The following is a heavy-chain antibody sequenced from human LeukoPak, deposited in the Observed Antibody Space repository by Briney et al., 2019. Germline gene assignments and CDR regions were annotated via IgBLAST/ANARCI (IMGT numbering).Heavy chain of an antibody. Sequence: SETLSLTCAVYGGSFSGYYWSWIRQPPGKGLEWIGEINHSGSTNHNPSLKSRVTISVDTSKNQFSLKLSSVTAADTAVYYCARAYDFWSGYYLWGQGTLVTVSS. CDR3: ARAYDFWSGYYL. J-gene: IGHJ4*02. D-gene: IGHD3-3*01. CDR1: GGSFSGYY. CDR2: INHSGST. V-gene: IGHV4-34*01.